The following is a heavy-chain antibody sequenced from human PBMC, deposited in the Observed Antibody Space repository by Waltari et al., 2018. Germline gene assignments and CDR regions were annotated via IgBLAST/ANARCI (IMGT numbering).Heavy chain of an antibody. CDR1: GGSISSSSYY. V-gene: IGHV4-39*07. D-gene: IGHD3-3*01. Sequence: QVQLQQWGAGLLKPSETLSLTCTVSGGSISSSSYYWGWIRQPPGKGLEWIGSIYYSGSTYYNPSLKSRVTISVDTSKNQFSLKLSSVTAADTAVYYCARDHGGYFDLWGRGTLVTVSS. CDR2: IYYSGST. CDR3: ARDHGGYFDL. J-gene: IGHJ2*01.